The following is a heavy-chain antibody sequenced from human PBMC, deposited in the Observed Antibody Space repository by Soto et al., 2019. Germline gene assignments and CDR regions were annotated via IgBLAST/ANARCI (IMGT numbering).Heavy chain of an antibody. CDR1: GFTFSKAW. CDR2: IKSRADGGTT. J-gene: IGHJ4*02. D-gene: IGHD2-2*01. V-gene: IGHV3-15*01. Sequence: EVQLVESGGGLVRPGGSLRLSCAASGFTFSKAWMNWVRQAPGKGLEWVGRIKSRADGGTTEHAASVKGRFTISRDDSNNTLYLQMNDLKTEDTGLYYCTTDVRQLTGYWGQGILVTVSS. CDR3: TTDVRQLTGY.